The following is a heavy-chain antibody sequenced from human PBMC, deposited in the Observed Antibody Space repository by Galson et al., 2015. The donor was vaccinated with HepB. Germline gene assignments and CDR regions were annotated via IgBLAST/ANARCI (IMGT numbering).Heavy chain of an antibody. V-gene: IGHV3-23*01. CDR2: ISGSGGST. CDR1: GFTFSSYA. J-gene: IGHJ3*02. CDR3: AKQGGKYCGGDCYSQPPDAFDI. Sequence: SLRLSCAASGFTFSSYAMSWVRQAPGKGLEWVSAISGSGGSTYYADSVKGRFTISRDNSKNTLYLQMNSLRAEDTAVYYCAKQGGKYCGGDCYSQPPDAFDIWGQGTMVTVSS. D-gene: IGHD2-21*02.